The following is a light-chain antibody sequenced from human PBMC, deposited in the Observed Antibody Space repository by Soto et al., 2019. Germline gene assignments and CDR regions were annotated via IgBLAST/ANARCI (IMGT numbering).Light chain of an antibody. CDR1: SSDVGSYNL. CDR3: STYAGRVV. V-gene: IGLV2-23*01. J-gene: IGLJ2*01. Sequence: QSALPQPASVSGSLGQSITISCTGTSSDVGSYNLVSWYQQHPGKPPKLMIYEGTNRPSGVSNRFSGSKSGNTASLTISGLQAEDEAHYYCSTYAGRVVFGGGTKLTVL. CDR2: EGT.